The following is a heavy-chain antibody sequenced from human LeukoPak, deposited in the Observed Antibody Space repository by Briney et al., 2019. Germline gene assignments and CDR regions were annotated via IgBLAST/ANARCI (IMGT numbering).Heavy chain of an antibody. V-gene: IGHV1-2*04. D-gene: IGHD3-9*01. CDR3: ARGGELRYFDWLLSGAFDI. CDR2: INPNSGGT. CDR1: GYTFTGYY. J-gene: IGHJ3*02. Sequence: ASVKVSCKASGYTFTGYYMHWVRQAPGHGLEWMGWINPNSGGTNYAQKFQGWVTMTRDTSISTAYMELSRLRSDDTAVYYCARGGELRYFDWLLSGAFDIWGQGTMVTVSS.